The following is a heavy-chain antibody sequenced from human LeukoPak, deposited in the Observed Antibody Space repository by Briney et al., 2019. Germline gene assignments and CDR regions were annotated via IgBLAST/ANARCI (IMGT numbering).Heavy chain of an antibody. CDR3: AKDRFQPSGSKESTVVTHPDY. J-gene: IGHJ4*02. V-gene: IGHV3-9*01. Sequence: PGGSLRLSCTASGFIFDDYAMHWLRQAPGKGLEWVSGISWNSGAIGYADSVKGRFTVSRDNAKNSLYLQMNSLRAEDAALYYCAKDRFQPSGSKESTVVTHPDYWGQGTLVTVSS. CDR2: ISWNSGAI. D-gene: IGHD4-17*01. CDR1: GFIFDDYA.